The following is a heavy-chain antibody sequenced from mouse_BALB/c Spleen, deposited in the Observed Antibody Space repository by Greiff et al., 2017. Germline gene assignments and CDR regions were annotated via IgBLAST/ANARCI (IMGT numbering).Heavy chain of an antibody. Sequence: EVQLQQSGPELVKPGASVKISCKASGYSFTGYFMNWVMQSHGKSLEWIGRINPYNGDTFYNQKFKGKATLTVDKSSSTAHMELRSLASEDSAVYFCARGDSLYYAMEYWGVGTSVTVSS. CDR3: ARGDSLYYAMEY. V-gene: IGHV1-20*02. CDR2: INPYNGDT. J-gene: IGHJ4*01. CDR1: GYSFTGYF.